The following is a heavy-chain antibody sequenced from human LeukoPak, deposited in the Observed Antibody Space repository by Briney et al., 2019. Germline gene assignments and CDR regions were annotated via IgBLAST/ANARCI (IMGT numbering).Heavy chain of an antibody. CDR2: ISGSGGST. J-gene: IGHJ5*02. D-gene: IGHD6-25*01. CDR1: GFTFSSYA. CDR3: AKGGYSSGP. Sequence: GGSLTLSCAVSGFTFSSYAMSWVRQAPGKGLEWVSAISGSGGSTYYADSVMGRFIISRDNSKNTLHLQMNSVIAEDEAVYYCAKGGYSSGPWGQGTLVTAS. V-gene: IGHV3-23*01.